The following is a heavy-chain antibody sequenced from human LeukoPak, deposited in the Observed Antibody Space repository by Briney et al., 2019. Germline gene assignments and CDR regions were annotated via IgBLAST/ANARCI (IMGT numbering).Heavy chain of an antibody. V-gene: IGHV3-23*01. J-gene: IGHJ4*02. D-gene: IGHD6-13*01. CDR1: GFTFSSYA. CDR2: ISGSGGST. Sequence: GGSLRLSCAASGFTFSSYAMSWVRQAPGKGLEWVSAISGSGGSTYYADSVKGRSTISRDNSKNTLYLQMNSLRAEDTAVYYCAKDTIAAAGTAVGDFDYWGQGTLVTVSS. CDR3: AKDTIAAAGTAVGDFDY.